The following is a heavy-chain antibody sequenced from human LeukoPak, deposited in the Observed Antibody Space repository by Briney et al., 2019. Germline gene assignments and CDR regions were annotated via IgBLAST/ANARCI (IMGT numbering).Heavy chain of an antibody. CDR2: IYYSGST. CDR3: ARGKSSSWSRTRSYWYFDL. D-gene: IGHD6-13*01. V-gene: IGHV4-59*01. Sequence: SETLSLTCTVSGGSISSYYWSWIRQPPGKGLEWIGYIYYSGSTNYNPSLKSRVTISVDTSKNQFSLKLSSVTAADTAVYYCARGKSSSWSRTRSYWYFDLWGRGTLVTVSS. J-gene: IGHJ2*01. CDR1: GGSISSYY.